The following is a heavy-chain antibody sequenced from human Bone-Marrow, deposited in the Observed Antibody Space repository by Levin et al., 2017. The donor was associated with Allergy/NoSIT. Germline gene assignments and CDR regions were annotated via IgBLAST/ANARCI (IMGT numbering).Heavy chain of an antibody. Sequence: GGSLRLSCAASGFTFSNYWMHWVRQAPGKGLVWVSHINSDGSNTNYADSVNGRFTISRDNAKNTLYLQMNSLRDEDTAVYYCARGGCSSTSCLDNWGQGTLVTVSP. CDR3: ARGGCSSTSCLDN. CDR1: GFTFSNYW. V-gene: IGHV3-74*01. D-gene: IGHD2-2*01. J-gene: IGHJ4*02. CDR2: INSDGSNT.